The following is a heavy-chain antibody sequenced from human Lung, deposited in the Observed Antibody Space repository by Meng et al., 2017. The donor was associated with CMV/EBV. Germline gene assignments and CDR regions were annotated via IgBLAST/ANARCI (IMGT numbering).Heavy chain of an antibody. V-gene: IGHV4-39*07. J-gene: IGHJ4*02. Sequence: SETLSLTCSVSGGSISSTDYHWGWIRQPPGKGLEWIGSLYNGGPTSYNPSLKSRVTISIDMSKNQFSLKLSSATAADTAVYYCARTSSSGLDCWGQGKMVTVDS. CDR2: LYNGGPT. CDR1: GGSISSTDYH. D-gene: IGHD6-19*01. CDR3: ARTSSSGLDC.